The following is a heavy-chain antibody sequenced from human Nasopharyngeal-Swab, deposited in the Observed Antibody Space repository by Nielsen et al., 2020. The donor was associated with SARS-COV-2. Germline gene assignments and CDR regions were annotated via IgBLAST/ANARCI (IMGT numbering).Heavy chain of an antibody. CDR3: ARRAVGGYHPNYYYGMDV. D-gene: IGHD5-18*01. CDR2: IYYSGST. Sequence: RQAPGKGLEWFGYIYYSGSTNYNPSLKSRVTISVDTSKNQFSLKLSSVTAADTAVYYCARRAVGGYHPNYYYGMDVWGQGTTVTVSS. J-gene: IGHJ6*02. V-gene: IGHV4-59*08.